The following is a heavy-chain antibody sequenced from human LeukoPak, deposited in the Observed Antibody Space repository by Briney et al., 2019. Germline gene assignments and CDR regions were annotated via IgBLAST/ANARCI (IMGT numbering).Heavy chain of an antibody. Sequence: GGSLRLSCAASGFTFSTYAMSWVRQAPGEGLQWVSGISNSGDSTYYLDSVKGLFTISRDNSKNTLYLQMNSLRAEDTAVYYCAREESYYDYVWGSYRPYYFDYWGQGTLVTVSS. J-gene: IGHJ4*02. CDR2: ISNSGDST. V-gene: IGHV3-23*01. D-gene: IGHD3-16*02. CDR3: AREESYYDYVWGSYRPYYFDY. CDR1: GFTFSTYA.